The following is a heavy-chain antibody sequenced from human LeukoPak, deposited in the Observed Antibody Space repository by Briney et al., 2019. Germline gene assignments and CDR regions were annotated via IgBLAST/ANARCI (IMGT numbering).Heavy chain of an antibody. V-gene: IGHV4-34*01. D-gene: IGHD7-27*01. Sequence: SETLSLTCGVYGGSFSGYKWSWIRQSPGKGLGWIGEINNSGSTNYNSSLKSRVTISVDTSKHQFSLKLTSVTAADTAVYYCARADWGRFDYWGQGTLVTVSS. J-gene: IGHJ4*02. CDR2: INNSGST. CDR3: ARADWGRFDY. CDR1: GGSFSGYK.